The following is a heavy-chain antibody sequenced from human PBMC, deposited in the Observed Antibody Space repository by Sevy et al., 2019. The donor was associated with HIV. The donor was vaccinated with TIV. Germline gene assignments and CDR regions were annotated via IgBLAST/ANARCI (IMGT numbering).Heavy chain of an antibody. Sequence: GGSLRLSCAASGFTFSSYGMHWVRQAPGKGLEWVAVIWYDGSNKYYADSVKGRFTISRDNSKNTLYLQMNSLRAEDTAVYYCATDTREQQLVSFDYWGQGTLVTVSS. J-gene: IGHJ4*02. CDR2: IWYDGSNK. V-gene: IGHV3-33*08. CDR1: GFTFSSYG. CDR3: ATDTREQQLVSFDY. D-gene: IGHD6-13*01.